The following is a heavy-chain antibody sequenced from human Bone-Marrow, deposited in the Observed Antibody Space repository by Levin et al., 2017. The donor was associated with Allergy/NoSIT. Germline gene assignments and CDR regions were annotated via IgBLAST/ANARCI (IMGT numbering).Heavy chain of an antibody. CDR3: ARDRVTKLRGVVPRVFRSGLGS. CDR1: GDSITSDSW. V-gene: IGHV4-4*02. D-gene: IGHD3-10*01. Sequence: SETLSLTCAVSGDSITSDSWWNWVRQPPGKGLEWIGEIYHTGSTNYNPSLKSRVLISVDKSKNQFSLKLTSVSAADTAVYYCARDRVTKLRGVVPRVFRSGLGSWGLGTLVTVSS. CDR2: IYHTGST. J-gene: IGHJ5*02.